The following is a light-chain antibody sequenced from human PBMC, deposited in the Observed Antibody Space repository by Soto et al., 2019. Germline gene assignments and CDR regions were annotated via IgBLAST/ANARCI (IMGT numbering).Light chain of an antibody. J-gene: IGKJ1*01. CDR3: HQYTTSART. V-gene: IGKV3-20*01. CDR2: GAS. Sequence: EIVLTQSPGTLSLSPGDRATLSCRASQAVNYNYFAWYQQRPGQAPSLLIFGASRRATGIPDRFRGNGSGTDFTLSISRLEPDDFAVYYCHQYTTSARTFGQGTRVEVK. CDR1: QAVNYNY.